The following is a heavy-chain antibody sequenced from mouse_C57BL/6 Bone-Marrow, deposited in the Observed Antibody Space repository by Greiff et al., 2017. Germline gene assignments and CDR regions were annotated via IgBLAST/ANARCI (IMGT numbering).Heavy chain of an antibody. CDR3: ARSYYGSSSGFAY. V-gene: IGHV1-19*01. J-gene: IGHJ3*01. Sequence: VKLQQSGPVLVKPGASVKMSCKASGYTFTDYYMNWVKQSHGKSLEWIGVINPYNGGTSYNQKFKGKATLTVDKSSSTAYMELNSLTSEDSAVYYCARSYYGSSSGFAYWGQGTLVTVSA. CDR1: GYTFTDYY. D-gene: IGHD1-1*01. CDR2: INPYNGGT.